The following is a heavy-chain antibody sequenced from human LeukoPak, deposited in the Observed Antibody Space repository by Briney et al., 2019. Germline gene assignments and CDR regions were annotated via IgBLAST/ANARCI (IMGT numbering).Heavy chain of an antibody. V-gene: IGHV1-18*01. CDR3: ARGGVTSAFMDV. CDR1: GYTFTDYG. CDR2: ITGYNGNT. J-gene: IGHJ6*04. Sequence: ASVKVSFKASGYTFTDYGVTWVRQAPGQGLEWMGWITGYNGNTNYAQNLQGRLTMTADTSTTTSYMELRSLTSDDTAVYYCARGGVTSAFMDVWGKGTTVTVSP. D-gene: IGHD4-11*01.